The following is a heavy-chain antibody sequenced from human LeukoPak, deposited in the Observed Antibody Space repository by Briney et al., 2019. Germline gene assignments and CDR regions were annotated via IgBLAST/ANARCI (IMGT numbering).Heavy chain of an antibody. CDR1: GYSISSGYY. V-gene: IGHV4-38-2*01. Sequence: SETLSLTCAVSGYSISSGYYWGWIRQPPGKGLEWIGEINHSGSTNYNPSLKSRVTISVDTSKNQFSLKLSSVTAADTAVYYCAARIMITFGGVRSIDYWGQGTLVTVSS. J-gene: IGHJ4*02. CDR3: AARIMITFGGVRSIDY. D-gene: IGHD3-16*01. CDR2: INHSGST.